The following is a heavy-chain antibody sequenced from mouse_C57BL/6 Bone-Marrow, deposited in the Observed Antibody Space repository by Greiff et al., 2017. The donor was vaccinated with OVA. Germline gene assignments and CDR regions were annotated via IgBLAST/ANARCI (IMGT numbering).Heavy chain of an antibody. CDR1: DSEVFPIAY. J-gene: IGHJ3*01. V-gene: IGHV15-2*01. D-gene: IGHD2-4*01. CDR2: ILPSIGRT. CDR3: ARRDYDGAWFAY. Sequence: VKLQESGSELRSPGSSVKLSCKDFDSEVFPIAYMSWVRQKPGHGFEWIGGILPSIGRTIYGEKFEDKATLDADTLSNTAYLELNSLTSEDSAIYYCARRDYDGAWFAYWGQGTLVTVSA.